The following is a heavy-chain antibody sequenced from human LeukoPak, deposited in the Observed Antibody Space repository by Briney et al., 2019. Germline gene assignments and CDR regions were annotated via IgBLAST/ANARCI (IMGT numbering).Heavy chain of an antibody. CDR3: ARDEERYYGSGRDYMDV. Sequence: TEGSLRLSCAASRFTFSSYSMNWVRQAPGKGLEWVSSISGTSHYIYYADSVKGRFTISRDNAKNSLYLQMDSLRAEDTAVYYCARDEERYYGSGRDYMDVWGKGTTVTVSS. V-gene: IGHV3-21*01. CDR1: RFTFSSYS. J-gene: IGHJ6*03. CDR2: ISGTSHYI. D-gene: IGHD3-10*01.